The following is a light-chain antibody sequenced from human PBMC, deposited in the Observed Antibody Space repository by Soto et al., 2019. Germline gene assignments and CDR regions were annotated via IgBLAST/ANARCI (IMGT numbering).Light chain of an antibody. V-gene: IGKV1-5*03. CDR1: QSISSW. CDR2: KAS. J-gene: IGKJ1*01. Sequence: DIQMTQSPSTLSASVGDRVTITCRASQSISSWLAWYQQKPGKAPKLLIYKASSLETGVPSMFSGSGSGTEFTLTISRLQPDDFASYYCQQYGSSSPWTFGQGTKVEVK. CDR3: QQYGSSSPWT.